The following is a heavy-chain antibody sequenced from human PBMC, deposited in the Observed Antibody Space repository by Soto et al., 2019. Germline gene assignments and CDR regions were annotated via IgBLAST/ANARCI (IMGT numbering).Heavy chain of an antibody. D-gene: IGHD3-10*01. J-gene: IGHJ3*02. CDR1: GGSISSGGYY. V-gene: IGHV4-31*03. CDR2: IYYSGST. Sequence: SETLSLTCTVSGGSISSGGYYWSWIRQHPGKGLEWIGYIYYSGSTYYNPSLKSRVTISVDTSKDQFSLKLSSVTAADTAVYYCAITSGVAFDIWGQGTMVTVSS. CDR3: AITSGVAFDI.